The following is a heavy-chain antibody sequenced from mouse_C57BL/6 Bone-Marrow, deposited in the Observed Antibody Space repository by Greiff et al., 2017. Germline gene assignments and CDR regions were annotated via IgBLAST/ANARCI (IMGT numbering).Heavy chain of an antibody. CDR1: GYTFTSYW. D-gene: IGHD3-3*01. J-gene: IGHJ4*01. CDR2: IHPNSGST. Sequence: QVQLQQPGAELVKPGASVKLSCKASGYTFTSYWMHWVKQRPGQGLEWIGMIHPNSGSTNYNEKFKSKATLTVDKSSSTAYMQLSSLTSEDSAVYYCARSLRDYAMDYWGRGTSVTVSS. V-gene: IGHV1-64*01. CDR3: ARSLRDYAMDY.